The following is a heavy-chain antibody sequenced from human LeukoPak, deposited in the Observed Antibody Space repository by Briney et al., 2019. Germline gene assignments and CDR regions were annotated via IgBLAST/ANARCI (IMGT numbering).Heavy chain of an antibody. V-gene: IGHV5-51*01. D-gene: IGHD3-10*01. Sequence: GESLKISCKGFGYRFTSYWIGWVRQTPGKGLEWMGIIYPGDSDTRYSPSFQGHVTISVDKSINTAYLQWSSLKASDTAMYYCARWLHTYGSGGVGEDYWGQGTLVTVSS. J-gene: IGHJ4*02. CDR1: GYRFTSYW. CDR3: ARWLHTYGSGGVGEDY. CDR2: IYPGDSDT.